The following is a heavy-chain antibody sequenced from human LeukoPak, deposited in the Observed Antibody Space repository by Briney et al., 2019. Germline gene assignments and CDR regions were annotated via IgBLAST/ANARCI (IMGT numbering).Heavy chain of an antibody. D-gene: IGHD4-17*01. V-gene: IGHV4-34*01. CDR3: ARAGSTVTLDY. CDR1: GGSFSGYY. CDR2: INHSGST. J-gene: IGHJ4*02. Sequence: SETLSLTCAVYGGSFSGYYWSWIRQPPGKGLEWIGEINHSGSTNYNPSLKSRVTISVDTSKNQFSLKPSSVTAADTAVYYCARAGSTVTLDYWGQGTLVTVSS.